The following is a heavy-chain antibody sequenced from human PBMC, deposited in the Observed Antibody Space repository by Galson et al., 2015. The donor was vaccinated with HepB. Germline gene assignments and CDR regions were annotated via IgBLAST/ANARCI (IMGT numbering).Heavy chain of an antibody. CDR1: GFTFSSYA. D-gene: IGHD5-12*01. Sequence: SLRLSCAAPGFTFSSYAMHWVRQAPGKGLEYVSAISSNGGSTYYADSVKGRFTISRDNSKNTLYLQMSSLRAEDTAVYYCVKDNVDIVATIGWSDWGQGTLVTVSS. V-gene: IGHV3-64D*06. CDR3: VKDNVDIVATIGWSD. CDR2: ISSNGGST. J-gene: IGHJ4*02.